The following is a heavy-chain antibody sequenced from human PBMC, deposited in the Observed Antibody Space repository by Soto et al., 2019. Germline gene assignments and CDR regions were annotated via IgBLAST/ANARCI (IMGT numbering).Heavy chain of an antibody. D-gene: IGHD4-17*01. V-gene: IGHV4-30-4*01. Sequence: SETLSLTCTVSGGSVSNGDYLWSWIRQRPGKGLEWIGYIHNSGNTYYNPSLKSRLTISLDTSRNQFSLRLTSVTAADTAVFYCARARGGDSGDYTSLFDYWGQGTLVTVSS. CDR1: GGSVSNGDYL. J-gene: IGHJ4*02. CDR3: ARARGGDSGDYTSLFDY. CDR2: IHNSGNT.